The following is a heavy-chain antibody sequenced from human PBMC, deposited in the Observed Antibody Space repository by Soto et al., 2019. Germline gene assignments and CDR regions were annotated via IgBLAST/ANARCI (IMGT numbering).Heavy chain of an antibody. CDR3: AKDMLRLWFGGPGAFAI. D-gene: IGHD3-10*01. J-gene: IGHJ3*02. CDR2: ISGSGGST. V-gene: IGHV3-23*01. CDR1: GFTFSSYA. Sequence: EVQLLESGGGLVQPGGSLRLSCAASGFTFSSYAMSWVRQAPGKGLEWVSAISGSGGSTYYADSVKGRFTICRDNATTPLSLQRNSLRAEDTAVYYCAKDMLRLWFGGPGAFAIWGQGTMVTVSS.